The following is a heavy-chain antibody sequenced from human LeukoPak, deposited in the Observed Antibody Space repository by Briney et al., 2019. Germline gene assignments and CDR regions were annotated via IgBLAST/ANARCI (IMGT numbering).Heavy chain of an antibody. Sequence: ASVKVSCKASGYTFTSYYMHWVRQAPGQGLEWMGIINPSGGSTSYAQKFQGRVTMTRDTSTSTVYMELSSLRSEDTAVYYCATEALYHYDSSGYTFDYWGQGTLVTVSS. CDR2: INPSGGST. CDR3: ATEALYHYDSSGYTFDY. D-gene: IGHD3-22*01. J-gene: IGHJ4*02. CDR1: GYTFTSYY. V-gene: IGHV1-46*03.